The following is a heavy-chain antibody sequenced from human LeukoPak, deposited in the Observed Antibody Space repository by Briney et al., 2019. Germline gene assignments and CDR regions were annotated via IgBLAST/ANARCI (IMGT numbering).Heavy chain of an antibody. Sequence: GGSLRLSCAASGFTFSSYSMNWVRQAPGKGLEWVSSISSSSYIYYADSVKGRFTISRDNAKNSLYLQMNSLRAEDTAVYYCARDKAGELHGRGKAFDYWGQGTLVTVSS. CDR3: ARDKAGELHGRGKAFDY. J-gene: IGHJ4*02. CDR2: ISSSSYI. CDR1: GFTFSSYS. V-gene: IGHV3-21*01. D-gene: IGHD1-26*01.